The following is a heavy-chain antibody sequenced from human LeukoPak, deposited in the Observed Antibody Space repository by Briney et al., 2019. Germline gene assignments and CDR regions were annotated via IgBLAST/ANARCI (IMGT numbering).Heavy chain of an antibody. J-gene: IGHJ4*02. CDR3: ARDKIVGATHFDY. Sequence: GGSLRLSCAASGFPLSDYWMSWVRQAPGKGLEWVANIKQDGGEIYYVDSVKGRFTISRDNAKNSLYLQMNSLTAEDTGVYYCARDKIVGATHFDYWGQGTLVTVSS. CDR1: GFPLSDYW. V-gene: IGHV3-7*01. CDR2: IKQDGGEI. D-gene: IGHD1-26*01.